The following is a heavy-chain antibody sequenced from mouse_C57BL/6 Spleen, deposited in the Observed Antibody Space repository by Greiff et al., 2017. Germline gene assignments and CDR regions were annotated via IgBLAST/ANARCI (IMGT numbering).Heavy chain of an antibody. V-gene: IGHV3-6*01. J-gene: IGHJ3*01. D-gene: IGHD1-1*01. Sequence: EVQLQESGPGLVKPSQSLSLTCPVTGYSITSGYYWNWIRQFPGNKLEWMGYISYDGSNNYNPSLKNRISITRDTSKNQFFLKLNSVTTEDTATYYCASGYGSSWFAYWGQGTLVTVSA. CDR1: GYSITSGYY. CDR2: ISYDGSN. CDR3: ASGYGSSWFAY.